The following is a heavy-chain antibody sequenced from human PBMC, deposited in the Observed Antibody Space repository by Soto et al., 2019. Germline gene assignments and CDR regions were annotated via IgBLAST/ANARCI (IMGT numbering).Heavy chain of an antibody. D-gene: IGHD1-1*01. V-gene: IGHV1-69*01. Sequence: QVQLVQSGAEVKKPGSSVKVSCKSSGGTFSSHSINWVRQAPGQGLEWMGGIIPIFGPANFAKKFQGRVTIIADESTTTAYMELSSLTSEDTAVYYCATGSFTSTGGRIGYHYNAMDVWGQGTTVTVSS. CDR1: GGTFSSHS. CDR2: IIPIFGPA. J-gene: IGHJ6*02. CDR3: ATGSFTSTGGRIGYHYNAMDV.